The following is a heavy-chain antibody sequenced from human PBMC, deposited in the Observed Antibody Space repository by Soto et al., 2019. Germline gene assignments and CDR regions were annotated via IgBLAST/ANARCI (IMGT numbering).Heavy chain of an antibody. CDR3: AKGKGNYYYYYGMDV. Sequence: GGSLRLSCAASGFTLSSYAMGWVRQAPGEGLEWVSAISGSGGSTYYADSVKGRFTISRDDSKNTLYLQMNSLRAEDTAVYYCAKGKGNYYYYYGMDVWGQGTTVTVSS. CDR2: ISGSGGST. V-gene: IGHV3-23*01. J-gene: IGHJ6*02. CDR1: GFTLSSYA. D-gene: IGHD4-4*01.